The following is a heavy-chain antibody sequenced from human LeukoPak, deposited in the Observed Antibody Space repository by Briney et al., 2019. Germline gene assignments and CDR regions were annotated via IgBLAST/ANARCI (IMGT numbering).Heavy chain of an antibody. Sequence: GGSLRLSCAASGFTVSSHYMSWVRQAPGKGLEWVSVIYSGGSTYYADSVKGRFTISRDNSKNTLYLQMNSLRAEDTAVYYCARFPVVGATTLYYFDYWGQGTLVTVSS. J-gene: IGHJ4*02. CDR2: IYSGGST. CDR1: GFTVSSHY. D-gene: IGHD1-26*01. CDR3: ARFPVVGATTLYYFDY. V-gene: IGHV3-53*01.